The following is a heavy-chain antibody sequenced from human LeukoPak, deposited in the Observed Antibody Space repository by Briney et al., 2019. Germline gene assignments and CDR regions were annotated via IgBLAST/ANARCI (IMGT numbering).Heavy chain of an antibody. D-gene: IGHD4/OR15-4a*01. CDR2: ISAYNGNT. J-gene: IGHJ4*02. V-gene: IGHV1-18*01. Sequence: ASVKVSCKTSGYTFSNYGISWVRQAPGQGLEWMGWISAYNGNTNYAQKLQGRVTMTTDTSTSTAYMELRSLRSDDTAVYYCARDEGYYGAPLFDYWGQGTLVTVSS. CDR1: GYTFSNYG. CDR3: ARDEGYYGAPLFDY.